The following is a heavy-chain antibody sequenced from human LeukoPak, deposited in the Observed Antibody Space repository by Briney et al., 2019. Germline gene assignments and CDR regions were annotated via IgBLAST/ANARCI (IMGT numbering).Heavy chain of an antibody. CDR1: GFTFSSYA. CDR3: AKLHCDYWRPHNIWFDP. Sequence: GGSLRLSCAASGFTFSSYATSWVRQAPGKGLEWVSAISGSGGSTYYADSVKGRFTISRDNSKNTLYLQMNSLRAEDTAIYYCAKLHCDYWRPHNIWFDPWGQGTLVTVSS. J-gene: IGHJ5*02. CDR2: ISGSGGST. D-gene: IGHD4-17*01. V-gene: IGHV3-23*01.